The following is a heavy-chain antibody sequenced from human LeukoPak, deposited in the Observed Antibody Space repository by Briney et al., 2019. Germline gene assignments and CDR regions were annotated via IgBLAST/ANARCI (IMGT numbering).Heavy chain of an antibody. CDR1: GFTVSSNY. CDR2: IYSGGST. D-gene: IGHD3-22*01. J-gene: IGHJ4*02. CDR3: ARGREDYYDSRSLGY. Sequence: PGGSLRLSCAASGFTVSSNYMSWVRQAPGKGLEWVSVIYSGGSTYYADSAKGRFTISRDNSKNTLYLQMNSLRAEDTAVYYCARGREDYYDSRSLGYWGQGTLVTVSS. V-gene: IGHV3-66*01.